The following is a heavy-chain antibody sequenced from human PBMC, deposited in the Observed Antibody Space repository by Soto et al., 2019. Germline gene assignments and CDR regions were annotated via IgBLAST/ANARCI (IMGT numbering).Heavy chain of an antibody. CDR3: ARIDSSGYWFDY. CDR1: GGTFSSYA. Sequence: SVKVSCKASGGTFSSYAISWVRQAPGQGLEWMGGIIPIFGTANYAQKFQGRVTITADESTSTAYMELSSLRSEDTAVYYCARIDSSGYWFDYWGQGTLVTVSS. V-gene: IGHV1-69*13. D-gene: IGHD3-22*01. CDR2: IIPIFGTA. J-gene: IGHJ4*02.